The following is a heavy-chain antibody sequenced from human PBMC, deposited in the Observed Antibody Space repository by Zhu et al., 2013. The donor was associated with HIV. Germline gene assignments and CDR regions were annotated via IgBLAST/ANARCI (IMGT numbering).Heavy chain of an antibody. CDR3: ASSGSYGRYYFDY. CDR2: ISSSSSTI. D-gene: IGHD1-26*01. Sequence: EVQLVESGGGLVQPGGSLRLSCAASGFTFSSYSMNWVRQAPGKGLEWVSYISSSSSTIYYADSVKGRFTISRDNAKNSLYLQMNSLRAEDTAVYYCASSGSYGRYYFDYWGQGTLVTVSS. J-gene: IGHJ4*02. V-gene: IGHV3-48*04. CDR1: GFTFSSYS.